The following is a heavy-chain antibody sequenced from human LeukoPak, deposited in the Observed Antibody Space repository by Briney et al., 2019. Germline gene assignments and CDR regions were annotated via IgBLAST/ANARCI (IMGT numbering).Heavy chain of an antibody. V-gene: IGHV3-30*04. D-gene: IGHD3-9*01. CDR1: GFTFSSYA. J-gene: IGHJ3*01. Sequence: GGSLRLSCAASGFTFSSYAMHWVRQAPGKGLEWVAVISYDGSNKYYADSVKGRFTISRDNSKNTLYLQMNSLRAEDTAVYYCAIEISRLVIHAFDLWGQGTMVTVSS. CDR2: ISYDGSNK. CDR3: AIEISRLVIHAFDL.